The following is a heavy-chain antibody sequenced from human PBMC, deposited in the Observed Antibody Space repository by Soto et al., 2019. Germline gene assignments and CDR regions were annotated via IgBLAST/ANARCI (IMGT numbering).Heavy chain of an antibody. CDR2: ISAYNGNT. CDR1: GYTFPSYG. Sequence: ASVKVSCRASGYTFPSYGISWVRQAPGQRLEWMGWISAYNGNTNYAQKLQGRVTMTTDTSTSTAYMELRSLRSDDTAVYYCAAGNLVVPAAMKLDAFDIWGQGTMVTVSS. V-gene: IGHV1-18*01. D-gene: IGHD2-2*01. CDR3: AAGNLVVPAAMKLDAFDI. J-gene: IGHJ3*02.